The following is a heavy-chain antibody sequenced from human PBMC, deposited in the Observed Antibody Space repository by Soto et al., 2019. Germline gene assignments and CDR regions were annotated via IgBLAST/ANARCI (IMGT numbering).Heavy chain of an antibody. D-gene: IGHD3-9*01. CDR3: AKDQRYFDWPQPYGMDV. V-gene: IGHV3-30*18. CDR2: ISYDGSNK. Sequence: GGSLRLSCAVSGFTFSSYGMHWVRQAPGKGLEWVAVISYDGSNKYYADSVKGRFTISRDNSKNTLYLQMNSLRAEDTAVYYCAKDQRYFDWPQPYGMDVWGQGTTVTVSS. CDR1: GFTFSSYG. J-gene: IGHJ6*02.